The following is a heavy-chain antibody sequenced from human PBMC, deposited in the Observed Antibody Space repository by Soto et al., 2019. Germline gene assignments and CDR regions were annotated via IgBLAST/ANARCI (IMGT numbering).Heavy chain of an antibody. CDR1: GYTFTSYG. D-gene: IGHD2-15*01. CDR2: ISAYNGNT. J-gene: IGHJ6*02. CDR3: ARDAAEGPVVADKLDGMDV. V-gene: IGHV1-18*04. Sequence: QVQLVQSGAEVKKPGASVKVSCKASGYTFTSYGISWVRQAPGQGLEWMGWISAYNGNTNYAQKLQGRVTMTTDTATSTAYMELRSLRSDDTAVYSCARDAAEGPVVADKLDGMDVWGQGTTVTVSS.